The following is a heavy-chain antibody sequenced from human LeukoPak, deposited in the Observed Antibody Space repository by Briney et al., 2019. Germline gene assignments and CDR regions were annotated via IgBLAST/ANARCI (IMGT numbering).Heavy chain of an antibody. CDR3: ARDPTVVPGLIDY. V-gene: IGHV1-69*05. Sequence: SVNVSCKASGGTFSSYAISWVRQAPGQGLEWMGGIIPIFGTANYAQKFQGRVTITTDESTSTAYMELSSLRSEDTAVYYCARDPTVVPGLIDYWGQGTLVTVSS. J-gene: IGHJ4*02. D-gene: IGHD4-23*01. CDR2: IIPIFGTA. CDR1: GGTFSSYA.